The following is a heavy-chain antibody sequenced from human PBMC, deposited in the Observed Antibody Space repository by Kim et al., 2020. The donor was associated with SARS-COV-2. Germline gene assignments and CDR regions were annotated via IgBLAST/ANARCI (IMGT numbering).Heavy chain of an antibody. CDR3: ARGIGYSGYDLRGPWAFDI. CDR1: GYTFTSYG. CDR2: ISAYNGNT. D-gene: IGHD5-12*01. Sequence: ASVKVSCKASGYTFTSYGISWVRQAPGQGLEWMGWISAYNGNTNYAQKLQGRVTMTTDTSTSTAYMELRSLRSDDTAVYYCARGIGYSGYDLRGPWAFDIWGQGTMVTVSS. V-gene: IGHV1-18*01. J-gene: IGHJ3*02.